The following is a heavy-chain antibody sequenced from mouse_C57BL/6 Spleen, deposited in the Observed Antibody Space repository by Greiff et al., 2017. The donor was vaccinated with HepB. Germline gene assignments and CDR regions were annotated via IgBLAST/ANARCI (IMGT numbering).Heavy chain of an antibody. Sequence: QVQLKESGVELVRPGASVTLSCKASGYTFTDYEMHWVKQTPVHGLEWIGAIDPETGGTAYNQKFKGKAILTADKSSSTAYMELRSLTSEDSAVYYCTRGDFELTVNYYFDYWGQGTTLTVSS. J-gene: IGHJ2*01. V-gene: IGHV1-15*01. CDR1: GYTFTDYE. CDR3: TRGDFELTVNYYFDY. CDR2: IDPETGGT. D-gene: IGHD4-1*01.